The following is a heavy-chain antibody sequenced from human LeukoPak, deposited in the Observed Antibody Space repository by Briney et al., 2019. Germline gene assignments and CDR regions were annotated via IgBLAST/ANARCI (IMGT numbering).Heavy chain of an antibody. J-gene: IGHJ4*02. V-gene: IGHV4-4*07. Sequence: SETLSLTCTVSGGSISSYYWSWIRQPPGKGLEWIGRIYTSGSTNYNPSLKSRVTMSVDTSKNQFSLKLSSVTAADTAVYYCARDRGIAAAAHFDYWGQGTLVTVSS. D-gene: IGHD6-13*01. CDR1: GGSISSYY. CDR3: ARDRGIAAAAHFDY. CDR2: IYTSGST.